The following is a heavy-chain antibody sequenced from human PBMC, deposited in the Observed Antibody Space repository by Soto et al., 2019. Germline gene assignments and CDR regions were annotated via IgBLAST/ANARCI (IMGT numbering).Heavy chain of an antibody. V-gene: IGHV5-51*01. CDR2: IYPGDSDT. J-gene: IGHJ5*02. Sequence: GESLKISCKGSGYSLTSYWIGWVRQMPGKGLEWMGIIYPGDSDTRCSPSFQGQVTISADKSISTAYLQWSSLKASDTAMYYCARHGGGNSGPYNWFDPWGQGTLVTVSS. D-gene: IGHD2-21*02. CDR1: GYSLTSYW. CDR3: ARHGGGNSGPYNWFDP.